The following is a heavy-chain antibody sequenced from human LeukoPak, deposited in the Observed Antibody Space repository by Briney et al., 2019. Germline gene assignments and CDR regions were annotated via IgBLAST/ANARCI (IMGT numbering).Heavy chain of an antibody. CDR3: AKVSLIPPAAPPDDY. Sequence: PGGSLRLSCAASGFTFSRYGMGWVRQAPGKGLEWVSSITGSGSTTYSTDSVKGRFTISGRLSKTTLYLQKTSLRAEDTAVDYCAKVSLIPPAAPPDDYWGQGTLVTVSS. V-gene: IGHV3-23*01. CDR2: ITGSGSTT. D-gene: IGHD6-13*01. J-gene: IGHJ4*02. CDR1: GFTFSRYG.